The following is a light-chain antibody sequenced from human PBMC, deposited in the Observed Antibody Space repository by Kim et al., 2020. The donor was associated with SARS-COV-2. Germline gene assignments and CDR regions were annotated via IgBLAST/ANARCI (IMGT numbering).Light chain of an antibody. CDR2: QNS. CDR1: KLGNKY. CDR3: QAWDGNTVV. Sequence: SYELTQPPSVSVSPGQTASITCSGDKLGNKYVCWYQQRPGQSPVLVIYQNSKRPSGIPERFSGSNSGNTATLTISGTQAMDEADYYCQAWDGNTVVFGGGTQLTVL. V-gene: IGLV3-1*01. J-gene: IGLJ2*01.